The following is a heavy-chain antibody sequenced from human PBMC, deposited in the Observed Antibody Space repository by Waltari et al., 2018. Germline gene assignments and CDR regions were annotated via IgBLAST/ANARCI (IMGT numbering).Heavy chain of an antibody. CDR3: AVSPDTATSRAAFHF. Sequence: QVQLQESGPGLVKPSETLSLTCTVSGGSISSYYWRWIRQPAGKGLEWIGRIYTSGTTNYNPSLKSRVTMSEDTSKNQFFLRLSSVTAADTAVYYCAVSPDTATSRAAFHFWGPGTTVSVSS. CDR2: IYTSGTT. J-gene: IGHJ6*02. D-gene: IGHD5-18*01. V-gene: IGHV4-4*07. CDR1: GGSISSYY.